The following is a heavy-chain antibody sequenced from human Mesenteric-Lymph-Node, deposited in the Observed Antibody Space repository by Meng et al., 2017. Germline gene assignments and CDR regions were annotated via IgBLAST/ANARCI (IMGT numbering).Heavy chain of an antibody. D-gene: IGHD4-17*01. Sequence: VQAVESVPGLVQPSDLLSLTSAVFGYPNSGTYWWGWIRQPPGKGLEWIGYIYYNGSNYYNPSLKSRVTISVDTSKNQFSLKLSSVTAADTAVYYCARGPTTYFDYWGQGTLVTVSS. CDR2: IYYNGSN. V-gene: IGHV4-28*03. CDR3: ARGPTTYFDY. J-gene: IGHJ4*02. CDR1: GYPNSGTYW.